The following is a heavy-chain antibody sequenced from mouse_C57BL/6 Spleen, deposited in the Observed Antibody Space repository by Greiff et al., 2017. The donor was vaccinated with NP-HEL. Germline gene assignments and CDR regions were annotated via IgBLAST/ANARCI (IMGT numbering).Heavy chain of an antibody. Sequence: QVQLQQSGPELVKPRASVKISCKASGYAFSSSWMNWVKQRPGKGLEWIGRIYPGDGDTNYNGKFKGKATLTADKSSSTAYMQLSSLTSEDSAVDFCARGNDGYYGGVDDWGQGTTLTVSS. V-gene: IGHV1-82*01. CDR2: IYPGDGDT. CDR1: GYAFSSSW. CDR3: ARGNDGYYGGVDD. J-gene: IGHJ2*01. D-gene: IGHD2-3*01.